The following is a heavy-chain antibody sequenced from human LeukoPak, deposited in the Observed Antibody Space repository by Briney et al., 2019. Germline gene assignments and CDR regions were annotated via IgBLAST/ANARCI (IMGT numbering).Heavy chain of an antibody. V-gene: IGHV1-18*01. Sequence: ASVKVSCKDSGYTFTSYGISWVRQAPGQGLEWMGWISAYNGNTNYAQRLQGRVTMTTDTSTSTAYMELRSLRSDDTAVYYCAREPYYGSGSSHFDPWGQGTLVTVSS. D-gene: IGHD3-10*01. J-gene: IGHJ5*02. CDR2: ISAYNGNT. CDR1: GYTFTSYG. CDR3: AREPYYGSGSSHFDP.